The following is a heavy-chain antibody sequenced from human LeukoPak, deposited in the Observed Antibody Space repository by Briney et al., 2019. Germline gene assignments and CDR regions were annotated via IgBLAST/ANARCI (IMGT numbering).Heavy chain of an antibody. J-gene: IGHJ5*02. CDR2: VYYTGST. CDR1: GASVTSGGFY. CDR3: ARHSGSGSLSRPFDP. V-gene: IGHV4-39*01. D-gene: IGHD3-10*01. Sequence: SETLSLTCSVSGASVTSGGFYWGWLRQPPGKGPEWIATVYYTGSTYYNPPPKSRVTISIDTSKNQFSLRLTSVTATDTAIYHCARHSGSGSLSRPFDPWGQGTLVTVSS.